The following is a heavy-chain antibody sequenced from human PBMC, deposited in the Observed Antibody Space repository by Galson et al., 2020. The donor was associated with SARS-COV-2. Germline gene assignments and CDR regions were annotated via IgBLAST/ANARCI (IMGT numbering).Heavy chain of an antibody. CDR1: GGSISSSSHF. D-gene: IGHD6-19*01. CDR3: ARDPIAVAVHFDY. Sequence: SETLSLTCTVSGGSISSSSHFWGWIRQSPGKGLEWIGSINYRGRTYYNPSLKSRVFILVDTSKNQFSLKLKYVTAADTAVYYCARDPIAVAVHFDYWGQGTRVTVSS. J-gene: IGHJ4*02. V-gene: IGHV4-39*07. CDR2: INYRGRT.